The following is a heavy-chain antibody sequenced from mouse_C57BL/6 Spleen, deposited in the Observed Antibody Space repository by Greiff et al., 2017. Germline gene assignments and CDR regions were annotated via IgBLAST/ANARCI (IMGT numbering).Heavy chain of an antibody. CDR2: IDPETGGT. CDR1: GYTFTDYE. J-gene: IGHJ4*01. Sequence: VQLQQSGAELVRPGASVTLSCKASGYTFTDYEMHWVKQTPVHGLEWIGAIDPETGGTAYNQKFKGKAILTADKSSSTAYMELRSLTSEDSAVYYCTRRDDGYRHYYAMDYWGQGTSVTVSS. V-gene: IGHV1-15*01. D-gene: IGHD2-3*01. CDR3: TRRDDGYRHYYAMDY.